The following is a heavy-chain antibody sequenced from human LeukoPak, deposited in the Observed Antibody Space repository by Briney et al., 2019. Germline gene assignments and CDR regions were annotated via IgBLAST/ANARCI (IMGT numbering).Heavy chain of an antibody. D-gene: IGHD6-13*01. CDR2: INPNSGGT. Sequence: ASVKVSSTASGYTFTGYYMHWVRQAPGQGLEWMGWINPNSGGTNYAQKFQGRVTMTRDTSINTAYMELSGLRSDDTAVYYCARARSSDYWGQGTLVTVSS. J-gene: IGHJ4*02. V-gene: IGHV1-2*02. CDR3: ARARSSDY. CDR1: GYTFTGYY.